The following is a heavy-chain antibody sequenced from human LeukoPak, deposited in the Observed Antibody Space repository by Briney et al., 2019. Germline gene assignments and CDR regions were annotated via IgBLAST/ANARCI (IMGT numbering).Heavy chain of an antibody. Sequence: GGSLRLSCAASRFTFSSCSMNWVRQAPGKGLEWVSDITSTGTYTNYADSVKGRFTISRDNAKNSLYLQMHSLRAEDTAVYYCARDSQLLHAFDIWGQGTMVTVSS. CDR1: RFTFSSCS. CDR3: ARDSQLLHAFDI. CDR2: ITSTGTYT. D-gene: IGHD2-2*01. J-gene: IGHJ3*02. V-gene: IGHV3-21*05.